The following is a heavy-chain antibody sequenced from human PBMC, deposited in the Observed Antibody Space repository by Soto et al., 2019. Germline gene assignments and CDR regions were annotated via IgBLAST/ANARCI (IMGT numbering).Heavy chain of an antibody. CDR1: GGTFSSYT. CDR3: ARLVITGTRGGVDV. J-gene: IGHJ6*02. Sequence: QVQLVQSGAEVKKPGSSVKVSCKASGGTFSSYTISWVRQAPGQGLEWMGRIIPILGIANYAQKFQGRVTITAEKSTSTAYRELSSRRSEDRAVYYWARLVITGTRGGVDVWGQGTTVTVSS. CDR2: IIPILGIA. V-gene: IGHV1-69*02. D-gene: IGHD1-20*01.